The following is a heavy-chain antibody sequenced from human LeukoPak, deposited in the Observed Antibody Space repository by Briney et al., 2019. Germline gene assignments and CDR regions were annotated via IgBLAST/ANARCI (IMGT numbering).Heavy chain of an antibody. CDR2: ISGSGGST. J-gene: IGHJ5*02. D-gene: IGHD5-12*01. Sequence: GGSLRLSCAASGFTFSSYAMSWVRQAPGKGLEWVSAISGSGGSTYYADSVEGRFTISRDNSKNTLYLQMNSLRAEETAVYNCAKEGRGYSGYDTGVVTTWGQGTLVTASS. CDR1: GFTFSSYA. CDR3: AKEGRGYSGYDTGVVTT. V-gene: IGHV3-23*01.